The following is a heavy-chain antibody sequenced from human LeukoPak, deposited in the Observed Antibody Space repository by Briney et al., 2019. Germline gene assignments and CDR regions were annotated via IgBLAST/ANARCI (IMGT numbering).Heavy chain of an antibody. J-gene: IGHJ3*02. V-gene: IGHV4-61*02. CDR1: GGSISSGSYY. CDR3: ARLTVVVVAATPGAFDI. CDR2: IYTSGSS. D-gene: IGHD2-15*01. Sequence: PSQTLSLTCTVSGGSISSGSYYWSWIRQPAGKGLEWIGRIYTSGSSNYNPSLKSRVTISVGTSKNQFSLKLSSVTAADTAVYYCARLTVVVVAATPGAFDIWGQGTMVTVSS.